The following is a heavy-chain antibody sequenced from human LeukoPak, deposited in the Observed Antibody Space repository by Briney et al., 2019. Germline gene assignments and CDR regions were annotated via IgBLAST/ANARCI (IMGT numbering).Heavy chain of an antibody. Sequence: SVKVSCKASGGTFSSYAISWVRQAPGQGLEWMGGIIPIFGTANYAQKFQGRVTITADKSTSTAYMELSSLRSEDTAVYYCAREYPYYYGSGSYYKGCYYMDVWGKGTTVTASS. CDR2: IIPIFGTA. CDR1: GGTFSSYA. D-gene: IGHD3-10*01. CDR3: AREYPYYYGSGSYYKGCYYMDV. V-gene: IGHV1-69*06. J-gene: IGHJ6*03.